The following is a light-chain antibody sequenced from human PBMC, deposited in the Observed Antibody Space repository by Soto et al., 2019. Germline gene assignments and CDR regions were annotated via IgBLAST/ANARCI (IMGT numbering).Light chain of an antibody. J-gene: IGKJ4*01. V-gene: IGKV1-5*03. CDR3: HQYDSAPLP. CDR2: KAS. Sequence: DVQMTQSPSTLSASVGDRVTITCRASQNVNTWLAWYQQKPGRAPNILIHKASTLETGVPSRFSGSGSGTEFTLSISSLQPDDFATYYCHQYDSAPLPFGGGTKVEI. CDR1: QNVNTW.